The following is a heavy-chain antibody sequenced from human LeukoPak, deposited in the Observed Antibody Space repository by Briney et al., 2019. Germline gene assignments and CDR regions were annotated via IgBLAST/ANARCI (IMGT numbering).Heavy chain of an antibody. CDR2: ISYDGSNK. CDR3: ARDRSGSYLSGPPDY. J-gene: IGHJ4*02. CDR1: GLTFSSYG. V-gene: IGHV3-30*03. D-gene: IGHD1-26*01. Sequence: GGSLRLSCAASGLTFSSYGMHWVRQAPGKGLEWVAVISYDGSNKRYADSVKGRFTISRDNSKNTLYLQMNSLRGEDTAVYYCARDRSGSYLSGPPDYWGQGTLVTVSS.